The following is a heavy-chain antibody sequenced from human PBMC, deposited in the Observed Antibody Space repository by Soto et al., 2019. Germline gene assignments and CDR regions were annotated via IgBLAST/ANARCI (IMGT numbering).Heavy chain of an antibody. Sequence: SETLSLTCTVSGGSISSYYGSWVRQPPGKGLEWIGYIYYSGSTNYNPSLKSRVTISVDTSKNQFSLNLRSVSAADTAVYYCARDLAAVPRAFDYWGRGTLVTVSS. D-gene: IGHD6-13*01. CDR2: IYYSGST. J-gene: IGHJ4*02. CDR3: ARDLAAVPRAFDY. V-gene: IGHV4-59*01. CDR1: GGSISSYY.